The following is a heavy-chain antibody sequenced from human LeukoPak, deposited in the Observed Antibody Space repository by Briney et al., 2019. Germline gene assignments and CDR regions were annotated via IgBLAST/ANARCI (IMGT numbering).Heavy chain of an antibody. V-gene: IGHV1-2*02. D-gene: IGHD6-6*01. J-gene: IGHJ5*02. CDR2: INPNSGGT. Sequence: GASVKVSCKASGYTFTGYYMHWARQAPGQGLEWMGWINPNSGGTNYAQKFQGRVTMTRDTSISTAYMELSRLRSDDTAVYYCARVGEYSSSSGWFDPWGQGTLVTVSS. CDR1: GYTFTGYY. CDR3: ARVGEYSSSSGWFDP.